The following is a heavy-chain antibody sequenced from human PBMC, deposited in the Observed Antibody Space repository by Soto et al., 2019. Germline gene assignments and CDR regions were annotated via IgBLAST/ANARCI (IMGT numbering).Heavy chain of an antibody. V-gene: IGHV3-30*18. CDR2: ISYDGSNE. CDR3: AKDQTLPNWNDSLLDH. Sequence: PGGSLRLSCAASGFNFSTHGMHWVRQAPGKGLEWVAVISYDGSNEYYADSVMGRFTISRDNSKNTLYLQMNSLRTEDTAVYYCAKDQTLPNWNDSLLDHWGQGTLVTVSS. J-gene: IGHJ4*02. CDR1: GFNFSTHG. D-gene: IGHD1-1*01.